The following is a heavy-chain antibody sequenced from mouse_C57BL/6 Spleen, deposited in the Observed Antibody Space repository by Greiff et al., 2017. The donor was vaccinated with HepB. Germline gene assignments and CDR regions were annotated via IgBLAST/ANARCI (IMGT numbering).Heavy chain of an antibody. CDR2: IWWDDDK. Sequence: QVTLKECGPGILQPSQTLSLTCSFSGFSLSTFGMGVGWIRQPSGKGLEWLAHIWWDDDKYYNPALKSRLTISKDTSKNQVFLKIANVDTADTATYYCARIEGVTTPNWDWFAYWGQGTLVTVSA. CDR3: ARIEGVTTPNWDWFAY. CDR1: GFSLSTFGMG. J-gene: IGHJ3*01. V-gene: IGHV8-8*01. D-gene: IGHD2-2*01.